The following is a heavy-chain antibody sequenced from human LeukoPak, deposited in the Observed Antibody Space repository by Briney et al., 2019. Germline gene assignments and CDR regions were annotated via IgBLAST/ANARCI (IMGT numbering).Heavy chain of an antibody. V-gene: IGHV6-1*01. Sequence: SQTLPLTCAISGDSVSSNSVAWNWIRQSPSRGLEWLGRAYSRSKGNKDYAISVKSRININTDTSRNQFSLQLNSVAPEDTAVCARGINSAFDIWGQGTMVTVSS. CDR2: AYSRSKGNK. J-gene: IGHJ3*02. CDR1: GDSVSSNSVA. CDR3: GINSAFDI. D-gene: IGHD2-21*01.